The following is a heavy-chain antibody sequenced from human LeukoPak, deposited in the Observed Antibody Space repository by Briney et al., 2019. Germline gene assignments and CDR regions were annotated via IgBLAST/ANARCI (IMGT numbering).Heavy chain of an antibody. J-gene: IGHJ4*02. Sequence: GASVKVSCKASGYTFTSYYMHWVRQAPGQGLEWMGIINPSGGSTSYAQKFQGRVTMTRDMPTSTVYMELSSLRSEDTAVYYCARGQENYCSGGSCYEGNFDYWGQGTLVTVSS. CDR2: INPSGGST. CDR1: GYTFTSYY. V-gene: IGHV1-46*01. D-gene: IGHD2-15*01. CDR3: ARGQENYCSGGSCYEGNFDY.